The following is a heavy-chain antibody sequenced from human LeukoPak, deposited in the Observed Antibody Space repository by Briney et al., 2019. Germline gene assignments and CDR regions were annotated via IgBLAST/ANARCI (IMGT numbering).Heavy chain of an antibody. CDR2: INAGDGNT. J-gene: IGHJ4*02. V-gene: IGHV1-3*01. CDR3: ARTTVTAYSDY. D-gene: IGHD4-17*01. CDR1: GYIFTTYA. Sequence: ASVKVSCKASGYIFTTYAIRWVRQAPGQRLEWMGWINAGDGNTKYSQKFQGRVTITRNTSASTVYMEVKSLRSEDTAVYYCARTTVTAYSDYWGQGTLVTVSS.